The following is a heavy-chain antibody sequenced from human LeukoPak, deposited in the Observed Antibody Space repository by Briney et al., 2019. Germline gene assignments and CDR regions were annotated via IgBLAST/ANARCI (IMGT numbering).Heavy chain of an antibody. CDR1: GYTFTSYA. CDR3: ARDRAIWEWYCYYGMDV. V-gene: IGHV7-4-1*02. Sequence: ASVKVSCKASGYTFTSYAMNWVRQAPGQGLEWMGWINTNTGNPTYAQGFTGRFVFSLDTSVSTAYLQISSLKAEDTAVYYCARDRAIWEWYCYYGMDVWGQGATVTVSS. CDR2: INTNTGNP. J-gene: IGHJ6*02. D-gene: IGHD3-3*01.